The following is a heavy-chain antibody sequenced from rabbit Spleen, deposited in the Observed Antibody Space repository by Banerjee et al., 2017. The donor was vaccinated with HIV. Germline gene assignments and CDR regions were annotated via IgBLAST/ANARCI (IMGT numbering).Heavy chain of an antibody. Sequence: QEQVEESGGDLVQPEGSLTLTCTASGFSFSTGSYMCWVRQAPGKGLEWIACIYGGSSGGTYYANWAKGRFTISKTSSTTVTLQMTSLTAADTATYFCGRLYDGASRYGGDYFNLWGQGTLVTVS. CDR1: GFSFSTGSY. CDR3: GRLYDGASRYGGDYFNL. D-gene: IGHD4-2*01. V-gene: IGHV1S45*01. CDR2: IYGGSSGGT. J-gene: IGHJ4*01.